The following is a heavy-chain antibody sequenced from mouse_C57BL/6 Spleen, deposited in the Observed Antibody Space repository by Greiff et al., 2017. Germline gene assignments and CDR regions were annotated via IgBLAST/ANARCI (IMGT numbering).Heavy chain of an antibody. CDR1: GFTFSSYG. V-gene: IGHV5-6*02. CDR2: ISRGGSYT. CDR3: ARRGYYGRSYYFDY. D-gene: IGHD1-1*01. J-gene: IGHJ2*01. Sequence: EVMLVESGGDLVKPGGSLKLSCAASGFTFSSYGMSWVRQTPDKRLEWVATISRGGSYTYYPDSVKGRFTISRDNAKNTLYMQLSSLTSEDTAMYYCARRGYYGRSYYFDYWGQGTTLTVSS.